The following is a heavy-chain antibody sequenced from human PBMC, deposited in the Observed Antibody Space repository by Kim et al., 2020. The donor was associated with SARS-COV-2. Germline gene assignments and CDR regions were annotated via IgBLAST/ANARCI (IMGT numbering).Heavy chain of an antibody. V-gene: IGHV7-4-1*02. CDR3: AREICSGGSCYFDY. CDR2: INTNTGNP. D-gene: IGHD2-15*01. CDR1: GYTFTHYA. J-gene: IGHJ4*02. Sequence: ASVKVSSKASGYTFTHYAMNWVRQAPGQGLEWMGWINTNTGNPTYAQGFTGRFVFSLDTSVSTAYLQISSLKAEDTAVYYCAREICSGGSCYFDYWGQGTLVTVSS.